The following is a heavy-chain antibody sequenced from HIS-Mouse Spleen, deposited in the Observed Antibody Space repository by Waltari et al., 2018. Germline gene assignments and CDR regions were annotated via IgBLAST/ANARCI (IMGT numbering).Heavy chain of an antibody. V-gene: IGHV3-30*18. Sequence: QVQLVESGGGVGQPGRSLRLSWAACGFPFRSYGMAWVRQAPGQGLEWVAVISYDGSNKYYADSVKGRFTISRDNSKNTLHLQMNSLRAEDTAVYYCAKDKHHAFDYWGQGTLVTVSS. J-gene: IGHJ4*02. CDR3: AKDKHHAFDY. CDR2: ISYDGSNK. CDR1: GFPFRSYG.